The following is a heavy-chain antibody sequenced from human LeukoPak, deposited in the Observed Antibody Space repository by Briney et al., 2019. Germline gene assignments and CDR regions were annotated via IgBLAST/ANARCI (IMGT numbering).Heavy chain of an antibody. J-gene: IGHJ4*02. Sequence: GGSLRLSCEASGFPFSSYVMSWVRQAPGKGPEWIAYINHNAEMIFYPDFVKGRFTISRDNAKNSLYLQMNALRDEDTAIYYCARDHDWAFDLWGQGTLVTVSS. CDR1: GFPFSSYV. V-gene: IGHV3-48*02. CDR2: INHNAEMI. D-gene: IGHD3-9*01. CDR3: ARDHDWAFDL.